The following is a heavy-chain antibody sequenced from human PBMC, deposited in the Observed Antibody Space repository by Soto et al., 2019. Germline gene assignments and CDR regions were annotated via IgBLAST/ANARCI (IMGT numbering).Heavy chain of an antibody. Sequence: GASVKVSCKASGYTFTRYYMHWVREAPGQGLEWMGIINPSGGSTSYAQKFQGRVTMTRDTSTSTVYMELSSLRSEDTAVYYCARDSPAGTVVTRRRMDYWGQGTLVTVSS. CDR3: ARDSPAGTVVTRRRMDY. CDR2: INPSGGST. V-gene: IGHV1-46*01. CDR1: GYTFTRYY. D-gene: IGHD2-21*02. J-gene: IGHJ4*02.